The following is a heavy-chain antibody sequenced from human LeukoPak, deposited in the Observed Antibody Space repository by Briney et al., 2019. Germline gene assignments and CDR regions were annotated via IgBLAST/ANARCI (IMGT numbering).Heavy chain of an antibody. V-gene: IGHV1-2*02. D-gene: IGHD2-15*01. CDR1: GYTFTGYY. Sequence: GASVKVSCKASGYTFTGYYMHWVRQAPGQGLEWMGWINPNSGGTNYAQKFQGRVTMTRDTSISSAYMELSRLRSDDTAVYYCARGPTFYCSGGSCYYYGMDVWGQGTTVTVSS. CDR2: INPNSGGT. CDR3: ARGPTFYCSGGSCYYYGMDV. J-gene: IGHJ6*02.